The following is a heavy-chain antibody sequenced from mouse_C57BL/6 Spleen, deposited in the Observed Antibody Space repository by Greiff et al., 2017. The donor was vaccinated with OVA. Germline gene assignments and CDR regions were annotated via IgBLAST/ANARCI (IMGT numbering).Heavy chain of an antibody. V-gene: IGHV5-17*01. CDR3: ANYYGSSYDWYFDV. CDR1: GFTFSDYG. Sequence: EVKVVESGGGLVKPGGSLKLSCAASGFTFSDYGMHWVRQAPEKGLEWVAYISSGSSTIYYADTVKGRFTISRDNAKNTLFLQMTSLWSEDTAMYYCANYYGSSYDWYFDVWGTGTTVTVSS. J-gene: IGHJ1*03. D-gene: IGHD1-1*01. CDR2: ISSGSSTI.